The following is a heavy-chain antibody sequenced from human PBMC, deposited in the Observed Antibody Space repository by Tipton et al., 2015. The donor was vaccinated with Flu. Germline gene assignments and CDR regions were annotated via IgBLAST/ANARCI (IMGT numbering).Heavy chain of an antibody. CDR2: IRHDESDK. CDR3: TRSYYYDSSGYDAFDI. V-gene: IGHV3-33*08. D-gene: IGHD3-22*01. J-gene: IGHJ3*02. Sequence: SLRLSCEASGFTFSGYGMHWVRQAPGKGLEWVAFIRHDESDKYYADSVKGRFTISRDNSMNTLYLRMNSVRAEDTAVYYCTRSYYYDSSGYDAFDIWGQGTMVTVSS. CDR1: GFTFSGYG.